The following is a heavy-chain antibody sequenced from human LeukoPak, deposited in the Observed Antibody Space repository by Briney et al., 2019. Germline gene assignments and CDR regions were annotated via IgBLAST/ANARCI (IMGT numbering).Heavy chain of an antibody. V-gene: IGHV3-23*01. CDR1: GFTFSSYS. J-gene: IGHJ6*02. CDR2: ISGSGGST. Sequence: PGGSLRLSCAASGFTFSSYSMNWVRQAPGKGLEWVSAISGSGGSTYYADSVKGRFTISRDNSKNTLYLQMNSLRAEDTAVYYCARLDLTYYDFWSGYSEYYYYGMDVWGQGTTVTVSS. D-gene: IGHD3-3*01. CDR3: ARLDLTYYDFWSGYSEYYYYGMDV.